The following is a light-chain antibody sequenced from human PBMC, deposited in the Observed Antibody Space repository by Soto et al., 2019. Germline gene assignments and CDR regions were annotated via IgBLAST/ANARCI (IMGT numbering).Light chain of an antibody. J-gene: IGLJ2*01. Sequence: QAVVTQPPSVSGAPGQRVTISCTGSSSNIGAGYDVHWYQHLPGTAPKLLIYANTNRPSGVPDRFSGSKSGTSASLAITGLQAEDEADYYCQSYDSSLSVVVFGGGTKVTVL. CDR1: SSNIGAGYD. V-gene: IGLV1-40*01. CDR3: QSYDSSLSVVV. CDR2: ANT.